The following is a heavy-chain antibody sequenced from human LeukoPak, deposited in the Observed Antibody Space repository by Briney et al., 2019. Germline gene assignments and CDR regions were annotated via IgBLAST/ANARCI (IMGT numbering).Heavy chain of an antibody. CDR3: ARGHSSGYYSFDY. D-gene: IGHD3-22*01. CDR2: IYYSGST. J-gene: IGHJ4*02. V-gene: IGHV4-59*01. Sequence: PSETLSLTCTVSGGSISSYYWSWIRQPPGKGLEWIGYIYYSGSTNYNPSLKSRVTISVDTSKNQFSLKLSSVTAADTAVYYCARGHSSGYYSFDYWGQGTLVTVSS. CDR1: GGSISSYY.